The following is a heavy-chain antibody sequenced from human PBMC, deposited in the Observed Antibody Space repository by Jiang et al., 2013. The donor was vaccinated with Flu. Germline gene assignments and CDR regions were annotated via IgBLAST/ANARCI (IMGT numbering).Heavy chain of an antibody. V-gene: IGHV3-74*01. CDR3: ARGSGEIAAAGYYYYYFDY. D-gene: IGHD6-13*01. Sequence: GLVWVSRINSDGSSTSYADSVKGRFTISRDNAKNTLYLQMNSLRAEDTAVYYCARGSGEIAAAGYYYYYFDYWGPGNPGHRLL. J-gene: IGHJ4*02. CDR2: INSDGSST.